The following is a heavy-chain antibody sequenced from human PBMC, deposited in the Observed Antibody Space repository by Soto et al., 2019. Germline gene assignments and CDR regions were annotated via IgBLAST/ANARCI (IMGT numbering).Heavy chain of an antibody. Sequence: QVQLVQSGAEVKKPGSSVKVSCKASGGTFTSYAISWVRQAPGQGLEWMGGIIPTFSTTNYAQKVQGRVSITADEATITAYMGRSSLTSDDAAVYYCARDHGLYVDTSMVVDYYGMDVWGQGTTVTVSS. CDR1: GGTFTSYA. D-gene: IGHD5-18*01. CDR3: ARDHGLYVDTSMVVDYYGMDV. J-gene: IGHJ6*02. V-gene: IGHV1-69*19. CDR2: IIPTFSTT.